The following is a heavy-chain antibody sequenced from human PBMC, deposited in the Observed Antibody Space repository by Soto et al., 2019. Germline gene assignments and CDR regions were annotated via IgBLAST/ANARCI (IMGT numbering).Heavy chain of an antibody. CDR2: ISASSNYK. CDR1: GFTFSTYG. V-gene: IGHV3-21*01. CDR3: ARGRRSCNNVICHGGVDY. Sequence: PGGSLRLSCAASGFTFSTYGMNWVRQAPGKGLEWLSFISASSNYKYYADSVGGRFTISRDNARNSLYLQMNSLSAEDTAIYYCARGRRSCNNVICHGGVDYWGQGTLVTVSS. D-gene: IGHD3-16*01. J-gene: IGHJ4*02.